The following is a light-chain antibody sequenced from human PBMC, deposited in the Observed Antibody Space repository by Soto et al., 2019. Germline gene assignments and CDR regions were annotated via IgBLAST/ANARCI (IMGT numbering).Light chain of an antibody. J-gene: IGKJ1*01. CDR1: QSIGDS. CDR2: DVS. V-gene: IGKV1-5*01. CDR3: QHYNSYSEA. Sequence: DIQMTQSPSTLSSSVGDRVTITCRASQSIGDSLAWYQQKPGKAPYLLISDVSSLERGVPSRVRGSGSGTEFTLTISSMKPDDFETYYCQHYNSYSEAFGQGTKVDIK.